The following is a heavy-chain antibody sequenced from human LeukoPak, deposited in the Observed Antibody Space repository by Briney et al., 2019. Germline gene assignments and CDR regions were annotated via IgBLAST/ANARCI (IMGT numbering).Heavy chain of an antibody. CDR1: GFTVSSNY. J-gene: IGHJ6*02. CDR2: IYSGGST. D-gene: IGHD3-10*01. CDR3: ARDGYFGSGNISYYYYGMDV. Sequence: QPGGSLRLSCAASGFTVSSNYMSWVRQAPGKGLEWVSVIYSGGSTYYADSVKGRFTISRDNSKNTLYLQMNSLRAEDTAVYYCARDGYFGSGNISYYYYGMDVWGQGTTVTVSS. V-gene: IGHV3-66*01.